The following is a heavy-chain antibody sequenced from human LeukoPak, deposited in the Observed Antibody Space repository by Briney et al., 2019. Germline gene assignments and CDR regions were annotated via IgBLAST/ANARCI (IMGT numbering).Heavy chain of an antibody. CDR3: ARDSAVVLYFDY. CDR1: GGSISSGDYY. V-gene: IGHV4-30-4*01. D-gene: IGHD5-18*01. CDR2: IYYSGST. Sequence: SETLSLTCTVSGGSISSGDYYWSWIRQPPGKGLEWIGYIYYSGSTYYNPSLKSRVTISVDTSKNQFSLKLSSVTAADTAVYYCARDSAVVLYFDYWGQGTLVTVSS. J-gene: IGHJ4*02.